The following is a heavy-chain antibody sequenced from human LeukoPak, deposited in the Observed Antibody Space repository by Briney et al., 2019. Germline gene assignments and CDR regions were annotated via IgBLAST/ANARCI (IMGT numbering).Heavy chain of an antibody. Sequence: GGSLRLSCAASGFTVSSNYMSWVRQAPGKGLEWVSVIYSGGSTFYADSVKGRFSISRDNSKNTLYLQMNSLRAEDTAVYYCARASSKQLAGYLHDGFDIWGEGTVDTVSS. CDR3: ARASSKQLAGYLHDGFDI. CDR2: IYSGGST. V-gene: IGHV3-53*01. D-gene: IGHD3-9*01. J-gene: IGHJ3*02. CDR1: GFTVSSNY.